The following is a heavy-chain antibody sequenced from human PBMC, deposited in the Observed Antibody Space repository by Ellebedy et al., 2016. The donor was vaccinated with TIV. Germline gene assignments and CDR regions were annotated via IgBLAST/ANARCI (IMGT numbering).Heavy chain of an antibody. CDR2: INHSGST. D-gene: IGHD2-15*01. V-gene: IGHV4-34*01. CDR1: GGSFSGYY. CDR3: ARGSGWFDY. Sequence: MPSETLSLTCAVYGGSFSGYYWSWIRQPPGKGLEWIGEINHSGSTNYNPSLKSRVTISVDTSKNQFPLKLSSVTAADTAVYYCARGSGWFDYWGQGTLVTVSS. J-gene: IGHJ4*02.